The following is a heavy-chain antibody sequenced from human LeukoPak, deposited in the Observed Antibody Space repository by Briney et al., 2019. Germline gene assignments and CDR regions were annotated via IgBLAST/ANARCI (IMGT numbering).Heavy chain of an antibody. CDR2: INHSGST. D-gene: IGHD3-22*01. Sequence: PSETLSLTCAVYGGSFSGYYWSWIRQPPGKGLEWIGEINHSGSTNYNPSLKSRVTISIDTSKNQFYLKLSSLTAADTAVYYCARRDDSSGYHKIFDYWGPGTLVTVSS. V-gene: IGHV4-34*01. J-gene: IGHJ4*02. CDR3: ARRDDSSGYHKIFDY. CDR1: GGSFSGYY.